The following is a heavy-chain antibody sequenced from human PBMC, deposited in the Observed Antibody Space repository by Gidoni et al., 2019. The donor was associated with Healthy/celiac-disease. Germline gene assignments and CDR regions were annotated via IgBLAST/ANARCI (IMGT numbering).Heavy chain of an antibody. D-gene: IGHD6-13*01. Sequence: QVQLQESGPGLVKPSETLSLTCTVSGGSISSYYWSWIRPPPGKGLEWIGYIYYSGSTNYNPSLKSRVTISVDTSKNQFSLKLSSVTAADTAVYYCARDERGIAAAGNWFDPWGQGTLVTVSS. CDR3: ARDERGIAAAGNWFDP. CDR2: IYYSGST. CDR1: GGSISSYY. J-gene: IGHJ5*02. V-gene: IGHV4-59*01.